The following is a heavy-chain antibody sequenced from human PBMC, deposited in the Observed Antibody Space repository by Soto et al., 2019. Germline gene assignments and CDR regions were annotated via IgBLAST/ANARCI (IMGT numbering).Heavy chain of an antibody. Sequence: PXESLKISCRGSGDSFTSYWIGWVRQMPGKGLEWMGIIYPGDSDTRYSPSFQGQVTISADKSISTAYLQWSSLKASDTAMYYCAGHYWGARGAFDIWGQGTMVTVSS. CDR1: GDSFTSYW. CDR3: AGHYWGARGAFDI. CDR2: IYPGDSDT. J-gene: IGHJ3*02. D-gene: IGHD3-16*01. V-gene: IGHV5-51*01.